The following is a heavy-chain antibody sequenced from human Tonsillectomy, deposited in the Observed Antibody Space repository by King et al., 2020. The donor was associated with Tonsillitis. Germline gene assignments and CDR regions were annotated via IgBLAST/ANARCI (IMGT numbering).Heavy chain of an antibody. CDR1: GFSLSHARMG. Sequence: TLKESGPVLVKPTKNLTLTCTVSGFSLSHARMGVSWIRQPPGKALEWLAHLFLNVEKSYRTSLKLRLTISKDTPKSQVVLTMTNMDPVDTATYYCASCFITDGWFDPWGQGTLVTVSS. D-gene: IGHD3-22*01. CDR3: ASCFITDGWFDP. CDR2: LFLNVEK. J-gene: IGHJ5*02. V-gene: IGHV2-26*01.